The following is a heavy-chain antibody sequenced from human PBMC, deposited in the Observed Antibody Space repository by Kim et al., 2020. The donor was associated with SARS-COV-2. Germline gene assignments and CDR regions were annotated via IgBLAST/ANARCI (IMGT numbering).Heavy chain of an antibody. D-gene: IGHD6-13*01. J-gene: IGHJ5*02. CDR3: AKSPSSSSMNNWLDP. V-gene: IGHV3-30*02. Sequence: DSADGRFAISSDNSKNTLYLQMNSLSLEDTAVYYCAKSPSSSSMNNWLDPWGQGTLVTVSS.